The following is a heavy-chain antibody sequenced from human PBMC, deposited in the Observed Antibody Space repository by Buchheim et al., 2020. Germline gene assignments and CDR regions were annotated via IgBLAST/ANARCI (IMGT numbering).Heavy chain of an antibody. D-gene: IGHD1-14*01. CDR3: ARGGRQPLASFDY. CDR2: INPSGGGT. V-gene: IGHV1-46*01. CDR1: GYTFTTSY. J-gene: IGHJ4*02. Sequence: QVQLVQSGAEVKKPGASVKVSCKASGYTFTTSYIHWVRQAPGQGLEWVGIINPSGGGTTYAQKFQGRVNMTRDTSTSTVYMELSSLRSEDTAVYYCARGGRQPLASFDYWGQGTL.